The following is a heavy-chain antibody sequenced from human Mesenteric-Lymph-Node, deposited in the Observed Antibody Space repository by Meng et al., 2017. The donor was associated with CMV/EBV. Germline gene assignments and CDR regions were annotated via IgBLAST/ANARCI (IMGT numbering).Heavy chain of an antibody. Sequence: GSSLKISCAASGFTFSSYWMSWVRQAPGKGLEWVANIKQDGSEKYYVDSVKGQFTISRDNAKNSLYLQMNSLRAEDTAVYYCARGRVGAIDYWGQGTLVTVSS. CDR2: IKQDGSEK. CDR3: ARGRVGAIDY. V-gene: IGHV3-7*01. D-gene: IGHD1-26*01. J-gene: IGHJ4*02. CDR1: GFTFSSYW.